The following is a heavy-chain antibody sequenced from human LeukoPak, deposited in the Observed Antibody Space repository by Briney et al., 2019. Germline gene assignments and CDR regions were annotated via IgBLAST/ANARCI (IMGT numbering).Heavy chain of an antibody. CDR3: AWGYDILTGYNWFDP. D-gene: IGHD3-9*01. Sequence: ASVQVSCKASGGTFSSYAISWVRQAPGQGLEWMGGIIPIFGTANYAQKFQGRVTITADESTSTAYMELSSLRSEDTAVYYCAWGYDILTGYNWFDPWGQGTLVTVSS. CDR2: IIPIFGTA. V-gene: IGHV1-69*13. J-gene: IGHJ5*02. CDR1: GGTFSSYA.